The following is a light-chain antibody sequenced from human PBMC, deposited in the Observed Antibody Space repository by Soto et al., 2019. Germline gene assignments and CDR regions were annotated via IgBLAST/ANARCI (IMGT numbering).Light chain of an antibody. CDR1: RTVSNR. V-gene: IGKV3-15*01. CDR3: QQYNNWPQT. CDR2: GAS. J-gene: IGKJ1*01. Sequence: DILMTQSPDTLSVSPGERVPLSCRASRTVSNRLAWYQQKPGQAPRLLIYGASTRATGIPARFSGSGSGTEFTLTISSLQSEDFAVYYCQQYNNWPQTFGQGTKVDIK.